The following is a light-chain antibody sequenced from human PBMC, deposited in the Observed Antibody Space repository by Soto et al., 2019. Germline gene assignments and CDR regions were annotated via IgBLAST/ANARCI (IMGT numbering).Light chain of an antibody. CDR2: EVN. CDR1: GSDVGDSSH. J-gene: IGLJ3*02. CDR3: CLSPGSLTWL. Sequence: QSAPTQPRSVSGSPGQSVTISCTATGSDVGDSSHVSWYQLHPGKDPKLMIYEVNNRPSGVPDRFSGSKSGSTASLTISGLQAEDEAEYYCCLSPGSLTWLFGGGTQLTVL. V-gene: IGLV2-11*01.